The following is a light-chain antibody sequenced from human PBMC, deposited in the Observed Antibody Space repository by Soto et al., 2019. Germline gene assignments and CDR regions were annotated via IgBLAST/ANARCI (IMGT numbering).Light chain of an antibody. V-gene: IGKV3-11*01. J-gene: IGKJ2*02. CDR2: DAS. CDR3: QQRSNWPRGT. Sequence: EIVLTQSPATLSLSPGEKATLSCSASQSVISYLAWYQQKPGQAPRLLIYDASNRATGFPARFSGSGSGTDFTLTISSLEPEDFAVYYCQQRSNWPRGTFGQGTKLEIK. CDR1: QSVISY.